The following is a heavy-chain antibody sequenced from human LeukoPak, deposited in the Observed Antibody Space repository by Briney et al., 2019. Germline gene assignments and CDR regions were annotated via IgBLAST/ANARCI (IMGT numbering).Heavy chain of an antibody. CDR3: ASAPYYDSSEGWDAFDN. V-gene: IGHV5-51*01. Sequence: GESLKISCKGSGYSYTSYWIGWVRQMPGKGLEWMGIIYPGDSDTRYSPSFQGQVTISADKSISTAYLQWSSLKASDTAMYYCASAPYYDSSEGWDAFDNWGQGTMVTVSS. D-gene: IGHD3-22*01. CDR2: IYPGDSDT. CDR1: GYSYTSYW. J-gene: IGHJ3*02.